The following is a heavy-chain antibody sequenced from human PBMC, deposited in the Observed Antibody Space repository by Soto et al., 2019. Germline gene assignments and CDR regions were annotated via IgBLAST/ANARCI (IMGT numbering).Heavy chain of an antibody. CDR1: GFTFSNYA. D-gene: IGHD3-3*01. V-gene: IGHV3-23*01. Sequence: GGSLRLSCAASGFTFSNYAMSWVRQAPGKGLEWVSSISGSGDNTYFADSVKGRFTISRDNSKHTLYLQMNSLRAEDTAVYYCAKGREWVRPPTFDYWGQGTLVTV. J-gene: IGHJ4*02. CDR3: AKGREWVRPPTFDY. CDR2: ISGSGDNT.